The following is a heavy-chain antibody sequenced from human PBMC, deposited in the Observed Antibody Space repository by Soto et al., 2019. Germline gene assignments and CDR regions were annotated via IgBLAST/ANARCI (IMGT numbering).Heavy chain of an antibody. J-gene: IGHJ6*02. CDR3: AKADDLYYGSGDKYGMDV. Sequence: GGSLRLSCAASGFTFSSYGMHWVRQAPGKGLEWVAVISYDGSNKYYADSVKGRFTISRDNSKNTLYLQMNSLRAEDTAVYYCAKADDLYYGSGDKYGMDVWGQGTTVTVSS. CDR1: GFTFSSYG. CDR2: ISYDGSNK. V-gene: IGHV3-30*18. D-gene: IGHD3-10*01.